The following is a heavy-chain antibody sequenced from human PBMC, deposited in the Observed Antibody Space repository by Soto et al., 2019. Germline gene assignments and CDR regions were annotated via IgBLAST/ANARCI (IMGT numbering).Heavy chain of an antibody. J-gene: IGHJ6*02. D-gene: IGHD3-3*01. V-gene: IGHV3-7*05. CDR3: ARDPHPIYYDFWSGPPASYGMDV. CDR1: GFTFSSYW. CDR2: IKQDGSEK. Sequence: GGSLRLSCAASGFTFSSYWMSWVRQAPGKGLEWVANIKQDGSEKYYVDSVKGRFTISRDNAKNSLYLQMNSLRAEDTAVYYCARDPHPIYYDFWSGPPASYGMDVWGQGTTVTVSS.